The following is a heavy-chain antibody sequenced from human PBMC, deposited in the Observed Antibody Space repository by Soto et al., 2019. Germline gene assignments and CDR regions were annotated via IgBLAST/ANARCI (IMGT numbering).Heavy chain of an antibody. CDR2: IYQNGNT. CDR1: GDSISSSNW. D-gene: IGHD2-15*01. J-gene: IGHJ4*02. CDR3: ARVVIAADYYFDY. Sequence: QVQLQESGPGLVKPSGTLSLTCAVSGDSISSSNWWSWVRQPPGKGLEWIGEIYQNGNTNYNPSLKSRVTISVDKSKNQFSLKVNSVTAADTAVYYCARVVIAADYYFDYWGQGTLVTVSS. V-gene: IGHV4-4*02.